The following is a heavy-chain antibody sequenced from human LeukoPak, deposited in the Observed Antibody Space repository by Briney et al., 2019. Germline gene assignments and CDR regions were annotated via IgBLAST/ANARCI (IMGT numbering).Heavy chain of an antibody. V-gene: IGHV1-2*06. CDR3: AASIALTGNFFDY. CDR2: INPKSGGT. Sequence: ASVKVSCKTSGYTVTGYYMHWVRQAPGQGLEWMGRINPKSGGTDYAQKFQGRVTMTRDTSISTAYMELSRLRSDDTAVYYCAASIALTGNFFDYWGQGTLVTVSS. D-gene: IGHD6-19*01. J-gene: IGHJ4*02. CDR1: GYTVTGYY.